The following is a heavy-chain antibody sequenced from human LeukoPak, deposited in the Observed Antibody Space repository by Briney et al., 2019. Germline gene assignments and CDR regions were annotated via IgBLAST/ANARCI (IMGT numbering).Heavy chain of an antibody. V-gene: IGHV4-59*01. D-gene: IGHD1-14*01. CDR2: IYYAGST. CDR1: GGSISSYY. CDR3: AREAQDFRTGNHRPGHYDYTDV. Sequence: PSETLSLTCGVSGGSISSYYWAWIRQAPGKGLEWVGYIYYAGSTNYNPSLKSRVTMSVDMSRNQFSLRMTSVTAADTAVYYCAREAQDFRTGNHRPGHYDYTDVWGKGTAVTVSS. J-gene: IGHJ6*03.